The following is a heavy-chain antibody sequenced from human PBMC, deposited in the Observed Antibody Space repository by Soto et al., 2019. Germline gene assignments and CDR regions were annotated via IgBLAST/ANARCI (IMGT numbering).Heavy chain of an antibody. Sequence: GGSLRLSCAASGFTFSSYRMHWVRQAPGEGLMWVSRINPDGSTTSYADSVKGRFTISRDNAKNTLYLQMSSLRVEDTAVYYCARVPTTVTTPGMDVWGQGTTVTVSS. CDR1: GFTFSSYR. V-gene: IGHV3-74*01. CDR2: INPDGSTT. CDR3: ARVPTTVTTPGMDV. J-gene: IGHJ6*02. D-gene: IGHD4-4*01.